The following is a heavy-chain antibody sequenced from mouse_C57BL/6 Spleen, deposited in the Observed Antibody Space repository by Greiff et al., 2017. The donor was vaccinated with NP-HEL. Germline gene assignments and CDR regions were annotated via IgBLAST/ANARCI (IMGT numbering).Heavy chain of an antibody. Sequence: VQLQQSGAELVRPGASVKLSCTASGFNIKDYYMHWVKQRPEQGLEWIGRIDPEDGDTEYAPKFQGKATMTADTSSNTAYLQLSSLTSEDTAVYYCTTITTVGNYAMDYWGQGTSVTVSS. CDR3: TTITTVGNYAMDY. CDR1: GFNIKDYY. V-gene: IGHV14-1*01. J-gene: IGHJ4*01. D-gene: IGHD1-1*01. CDR2: IDPEDGDT.